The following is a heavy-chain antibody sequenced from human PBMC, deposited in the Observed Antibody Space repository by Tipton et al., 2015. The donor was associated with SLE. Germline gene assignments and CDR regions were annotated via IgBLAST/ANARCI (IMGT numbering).Heavy chain of an antibody. CDR3: ARGGQSHYYYYYMDV. CDR2: INHSGST. J-gene: IGHJ6*03. CDR1: GGSFSGYY. Sequence: TLSLTCAVYGGSFSGYYWSWIRQPPGKGLEWIGEINHSGSTNYNPSLKGRVTISVDTSKNQFSLKLSSVTAADTAVYYCARGGQSHYYYYYMDVWGKGTTVTVSS. D-gene: IGHD6-19*01. V-gene: IGHV4-34*01.